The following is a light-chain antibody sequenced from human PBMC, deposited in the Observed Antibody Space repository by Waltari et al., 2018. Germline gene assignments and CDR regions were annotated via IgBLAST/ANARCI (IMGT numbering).Light chain of an antibody. J-gene: IGKJ4*01. CDR2: DAS. CDR1: QTICRR. V-gene: IGKV1-5*01. Sequence: DIQMTQSPSTLSASIGDRVTITCRASQTICRRLAWYQQSPGKPPKLLIYDASSLESGVPSRFSGSGSGTEFTLTISSLHPHDLATFYCQQYNSHSPLTFGGGTKVEIK. CDR3: QQYNSHSPLT.